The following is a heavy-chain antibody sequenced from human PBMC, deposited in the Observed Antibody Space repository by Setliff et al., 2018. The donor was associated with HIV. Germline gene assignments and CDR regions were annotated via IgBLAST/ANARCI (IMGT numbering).Heavy chain of an antibody. D-gene: IGHD6-19*01. J-gene: IGHJ6*04. CDR3: ARSDSGWPHYQYHHMDV. V-gene: IGHV1-69*13. CDR1: GGTFSSFG. CDR2: IIPVFGKV. Sequence: SVKVSCKASGGTFSSFGINWIRQAPGQGLEWMGGIIPVFGKVEYAQRFQGRVKVTADESTSTAYMEMTSLRSEDMAIYYCARSDSGWPHYQYHHMDVWGKGTTVTVSS.